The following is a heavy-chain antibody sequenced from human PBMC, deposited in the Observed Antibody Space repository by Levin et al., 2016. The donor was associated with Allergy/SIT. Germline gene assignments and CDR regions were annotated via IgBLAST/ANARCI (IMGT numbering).Heavy chain of an antibody. V-gene: IGHV3-74*01. D-gene: IGHD6-13*01. J-gene: IGHJ6*02. CDR3: ARVRSSWYYYGMDV. CDR2: INSDGSST. CDR1: GFTFSSYW. Sequence: GESLKISCAASGFTFSSYWMHWVRQAPGKGLVWVSRINSDGSSTSYADSVKGRFTISRDNAKNTLYLQMNSLRAEDTAVYYCARVRSSWYYYGMDVWGQGTTVTVSS.